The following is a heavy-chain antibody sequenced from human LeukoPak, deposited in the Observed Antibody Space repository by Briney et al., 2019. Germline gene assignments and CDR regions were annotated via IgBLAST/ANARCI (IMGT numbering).Heavy chain of an antibody. J-gene: IGHJ4*02. D-gene: IGHD1-14*01. CDR1: GFNFSAYT. Sequence: GGSLRLSCAASGFNFSAYTMSWVRQAPGKGLEWVSSFTSSSSSQYYADSVKGRFTISRDNAKHSLYLQLSNLGAEDTAVYYCATECESYYFVSWGGGTLVSVSS. V-gene: IGHV3-21*01. CDR3: ATECESYYFVS. CDR2: FTSSSSSQ.